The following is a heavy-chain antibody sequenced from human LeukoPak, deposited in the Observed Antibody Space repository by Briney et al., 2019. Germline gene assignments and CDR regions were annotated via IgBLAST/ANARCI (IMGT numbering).Heavy chain of an antibody. V-gene: IGHV4-4*09. CDR3: ARFHSGPSGWYVLWYFDL. J-gene: IGHJ2*01. Sequence: SETLSLTCTVSGGSVSSYYWSWIRQPPGKGLEWIGYIYNSENTKYNSSLMSRVTMSLDTSKNQVFLKLSSVTAADTAVYYCARFHSGPSGWYVLWYFDLWGRGTLVVVSS. CDR1: GGSVSSYY. D-gene: IGHD6-19*01. CDR2: IYNSENT.